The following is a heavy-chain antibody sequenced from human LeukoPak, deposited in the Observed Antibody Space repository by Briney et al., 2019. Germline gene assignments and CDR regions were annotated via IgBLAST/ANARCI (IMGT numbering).Heavy chain of an antibody. Sequence: SETLSLTCTVSGGSISSSSYYWGWIRQPPGKGLEWIGSIYYSGSTYYNPSLKSRVTISVDTSKNQFSLKLSSVTAADTAVYYCARAGSDFWSVQTYYFDYWGQGTLVTVSS. CDR3: ARAGSDFWSVQTYYFDY. CDR2: IYYSGST. CDR1: GGSISSSSYY. J-gene: IGHJ4*02. V-gene: IGHV4-39*07. D-gene: IGHD3-3*01.